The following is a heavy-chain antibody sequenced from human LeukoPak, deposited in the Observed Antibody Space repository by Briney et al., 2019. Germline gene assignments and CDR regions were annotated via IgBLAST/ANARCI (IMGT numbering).Heavy chain of an antibody. V-gene: IGHV3-23*01. CDR3: AKDLPLWDIVVVPAAP. Sequence: GGSLRLSCAASGFTFSNSAMSWVRQAAGKGLEWVSAISGSGGGTNYADSVKGRFTISRDNSKNTLYLQMNSLRAEDTAVYYCAKDLPLWDIVVVPAAPWGQGTLVSVSS. D-gene: IGHD2-2*01. CDR2: ISGSGGGT. CDR1: GFTFSNSA. J-gene: IGHJ5*02.